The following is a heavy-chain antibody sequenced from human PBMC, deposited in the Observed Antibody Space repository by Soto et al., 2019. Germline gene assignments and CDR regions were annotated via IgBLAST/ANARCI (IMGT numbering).Heavy chain of an antibody. J-gene: IGHJ5*02. D-gene: IGHD2-2*02. Sequence: EVQLVESGGGLVQPGGSLRLSCAGSGFTFNSHEMTWVRQAPGKGLEWISSISSSGGSIYYADSVKGRFTVSRDNAKNSLYLQMNSLRAEDKAVYYCARSWCLYCSSSRCYSPWFDPWGRGTLVTVSS. CDR1: GFTFNSHE. V-gene: IGHV3-48*03. CDR3: ARSWCLYCSSSRCYSPWFDP. CDR2: ISSSGGSI.